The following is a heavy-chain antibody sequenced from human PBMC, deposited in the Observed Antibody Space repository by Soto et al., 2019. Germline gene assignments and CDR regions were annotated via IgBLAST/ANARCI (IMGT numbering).Heavy chain of an antibody. J-gene: IGHJ5*02. D-gene: IGHD6-19*01. Sequence: EVQLLESGGGLVEPGGSRRLSWAPPGFPFSNYAITWVRQAPGKGLDWASAISGSGGSTYYADSVKGRFTISRDNSKNTLYVQMNSLRAEDTAVYYCTKNALQGAVAGPNWFDPWGQGTLVTVSS. CDR1: GFPFSNYA. V-gene: IGHV3-23*01. CDR2: ISGSGGST. CDR3: TKNALQGAVAGPNWFDP.